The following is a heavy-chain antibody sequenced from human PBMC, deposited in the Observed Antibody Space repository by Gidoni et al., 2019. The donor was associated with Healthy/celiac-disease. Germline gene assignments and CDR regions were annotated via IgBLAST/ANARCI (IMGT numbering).Heavy chain of an antibody. CDR1: GFPFSDYY. CDR2: ISSSGSTI. J-gene: IGHJ4*02. CDR3: ARGATVVTVPHDY. V-gene: IGHV3-11*01. D-gene: IGHD4-17*01. Sequence: QVQLVESGGGLVKPGGSLRLSCPPSGFPFSDYYMSWIRQAPGKGLEWVSYISSSGSTIYYADSVKGRHTISRDNAKNSLYLLMNSLRAEDTAVYYCARGATVVTVPHDYWGQGTLVTVSS.